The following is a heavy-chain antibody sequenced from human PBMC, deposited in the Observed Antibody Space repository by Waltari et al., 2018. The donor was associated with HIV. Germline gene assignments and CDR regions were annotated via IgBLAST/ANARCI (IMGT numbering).Heavy chain of an antibody. CDR1: GFSLSTTGMR. D-gene: IGHD3-10*02. Sequence: QVTLRESGPALVKPTQTLPLTCTFAGFSLSTTGMRVSWIRQPPVKPLEWLALIDWVDDKYYSTSLRSRLTISKDTTKNQVVLKVTNLDPLDTATYYCARVKYFYVSREYFFDYWGQGILVTVSS. CDR2: IDWVDDK. J-gene: IGHJ4*02. V-gene: IGHV2-70*01. CDR3: ARVKYFYVSREYFFDY.